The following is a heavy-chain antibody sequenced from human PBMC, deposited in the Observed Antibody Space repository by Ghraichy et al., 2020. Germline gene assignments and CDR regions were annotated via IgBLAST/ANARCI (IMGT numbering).Heavy chain of an antibody. V-gene: IGHV3-33*01. CDR2: IWFDGSNK. J-gene: IGHJ3*02. Sequence: GESLNISCAASGLTFSNHGMHWVRQAPGKGLEWVALIWFDGSNKNYADSVKGRFTISRDNSKNTLYLQMNSLRAEDTAVYYCAGLERGSSRNDAFDIWGQGTMVTVSS. CDR3: AGLERGSSRNDAFDI. D-gene: IGHD6-13*01. CDR1: GLTFSNHG.